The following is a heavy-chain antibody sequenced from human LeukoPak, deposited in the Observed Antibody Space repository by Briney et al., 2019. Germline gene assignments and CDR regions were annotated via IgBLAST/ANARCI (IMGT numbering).Heavy chain of an antibody. J-gene: IGHJ6*02. D-gene: IGHD2-2*01. CDR1: GSTFSGHL. CDR2: INHSGRT. Sequence: LRLSCAASGSTFSGHLLHWVRQPPGKGLEWIGEINHSGRTYYNPFLKSRVTISVDTSKNQFSLNLSSVTAADTAVYYCARDVVVVPAAIHYGMDVWGQGTTVTVSS. V-gene: IGHV4-34*01. CDR3: ARDVVVVPAAIHYGMDV.